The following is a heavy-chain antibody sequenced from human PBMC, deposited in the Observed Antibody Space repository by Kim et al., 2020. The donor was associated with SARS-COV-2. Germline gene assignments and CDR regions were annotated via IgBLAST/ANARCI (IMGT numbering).Heavy chain of an antibody. D-gene: IGHD3-22*01. CDR2: IYYSGST. Sequence: SETLSLTCTVSGGSISSGGYYWSWIRQHPGKGLEWIGYIYYSGSTYYNPSLKSRVTISVDTSKNQFSLKLSSVTAADTAVYYCARYRDYDSSGSILSRPGTLRDIWGQGTMVTVSS. CDR3: ARYRDYDSSGSILSRPGTLRDI. J-gene: IGHJ3*02. CDR1: GGSISSGGYY. V-gene: IGHV4-31*03.